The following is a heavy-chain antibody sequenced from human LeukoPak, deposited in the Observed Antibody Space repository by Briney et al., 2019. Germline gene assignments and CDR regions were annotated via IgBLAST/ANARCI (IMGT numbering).Heavy chain of an antibody. CDR2: IYSGGST. D-gene: IGHD3-9*01. J-gene: IGHJ6*02. CDR3: ARVQYFDWLYGMDV. V-gene: IGHV3-NL1*01. CDR1: GFTFNKFG. Sequence: GGSLRLSCAASGFTFNKFGMHWVRQAPGKGLEWVSVIYSGGSTYYADSVKGRFTISRDNSKNTLYLQMNSLRAEDTAVYYCARVQYFDWLYGMDVWGQGTTVTVSS.